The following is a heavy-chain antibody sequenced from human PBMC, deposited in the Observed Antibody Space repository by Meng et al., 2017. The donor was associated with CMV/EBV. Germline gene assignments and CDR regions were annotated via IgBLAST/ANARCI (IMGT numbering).Heavy chain of an antibody. Sequence: SCAASGFTFSNAWMSWVRQAPGKGLEWVGRIKSKTDGGTTDYAAPVKGRFTISRDDSKNTLYLQMNSLKTEDTAVYYCTAGGPVVPAAYYYYGMDVWGQGTTVTVSS. CDR2: IKSKTDGGTT. CDR1: GFTFSNAW. V-gene: IGHV3-15*01. CDR3: TAGGPVVPAAYYYYGMDV. D-gene: IGHD2-2*01. J-gene: IGHJ6*02.